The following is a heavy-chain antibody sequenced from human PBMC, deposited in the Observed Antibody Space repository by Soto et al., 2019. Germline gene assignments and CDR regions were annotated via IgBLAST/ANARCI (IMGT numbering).Heavy chain of an antibody. J-gene: IGHJ5*02. CDR3: ARGVVVVVPSAPWFDP. D-gene: IGHD2-2*01. CDR2: ISYDGSNK. CDR1: GFTFSSYA. Sequence: QVQLVESGGGVVQPGRSLRLSCAASGFTFSSYAMHWVRQAPGKGLEWVAVISYDGSNKYYADSVKGRFTISRDNSKNTLYLQMNSLRAEDTAVYYCARGVVVVVPSAPWFDPWGQGTLVTVSS. V-gene: IGHV3-30-3*01.